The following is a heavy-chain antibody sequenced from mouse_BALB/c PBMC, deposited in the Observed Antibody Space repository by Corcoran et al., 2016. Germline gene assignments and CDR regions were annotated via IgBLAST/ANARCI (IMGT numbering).Heavy chain of an antibody. CDR2: INTYTGEP. CDR1: GYTFTNYG. D-gene: IGHD1-2*01. Sequence: QIQLVQSGAELKKTAETVKISCKASGYTFTNYGMNWVKQAPGKGLKWMGWINTYTGEPTYADDFKGRFAFSLETSASTAYLQINNLKNEDMATYFCARTTAYAMDYWGQGTSVTVSS. V-gene: IGHV9-1*02. J-gene: IGHJ4*01. CDR3: ARTTAYAMDY.